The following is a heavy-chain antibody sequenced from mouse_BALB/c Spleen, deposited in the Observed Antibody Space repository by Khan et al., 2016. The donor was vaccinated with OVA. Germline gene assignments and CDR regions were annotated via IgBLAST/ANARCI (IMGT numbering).Heavy chain of an antibody. J-gene: IGHJ2*01. CDR3: ARPGNRYERIFDY. V-gene: IGHV1S136*01. CDR1: GYTFTSYV. Sequence: VQLKQSGPELVKPGVSVKMSCKASGYTFTSYVMHWVKQKPGQGLEWIGYINPYNDGTKYNEKFKGKVTLTSDKSSSTAYMELSSLTSEDSAVYYCARPGNRYERIFDYWGQGTTLTVSS. D-gene: IGHD2-14*01. CDR2: INPYNDGT.